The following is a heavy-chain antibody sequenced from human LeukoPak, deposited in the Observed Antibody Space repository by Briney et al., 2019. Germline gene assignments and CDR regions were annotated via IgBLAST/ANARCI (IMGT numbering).Heavy chain of an antibody. CDR3: AVDWYDSSGYGTFDY. D-gene: IGHD3-22*01. V-gene: IGHV3-23*01. CDR2: ITGSGGNT. J-gene: IGHJ4*02. CDR1: GFTFSSYG. Sequence: GGSLRLSCAASGFTFSSYGMSWVRQGPGKGLEWVSTITGSGGNTDYADSVKGRFTISRDNSKNTLYLQMHSLRAEDTAVYYCAVDWYDSSGYGTFDYWGQGTLVTVSS.